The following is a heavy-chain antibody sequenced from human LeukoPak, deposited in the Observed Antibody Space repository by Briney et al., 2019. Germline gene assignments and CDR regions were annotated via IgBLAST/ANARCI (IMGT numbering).Heavy chain of an antibody. Sequence: SETLSPTCTVSGGSISSYYWSWIRQPAGKGLEWIGRIYTSGSTNYNPSLKSRVTMSVDTSKNQFSLKLSSVTAADTAVYYCARGEGTSRFYWYFDLWGRGTLVTVSS. J-gene: IGHJ2*01. CDR2: IYTSGST. D-gene: IGHD2-2*01. CDR3: ARGEGTSRFYWYFDL. CDR1: GGSISSYY. V-gene: IGHV4-4*07.